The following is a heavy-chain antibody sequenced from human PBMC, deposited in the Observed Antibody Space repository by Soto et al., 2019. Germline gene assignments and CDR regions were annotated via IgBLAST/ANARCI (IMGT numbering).Heavy chain of an antibody. CDR2: ISSSSSYI. Sequence: HAGCLGLGSAACGLTLYISGVTGFLQNPGKGLEWVSSISSSSSYIYYADSVKGRFTISRDNAKNSLYLQMNSLRAEDTAVYYCARDRLTIFGVVEYYPGMDVWGQGTTVTVSS. J-gene: IGHJ6*02. CDR1: GLTLYISG. D-gene: IGHD3-3*01. CDR3: ARDRLTIFGVVEYYPGMDV. V-gene: IGHV3-21*01.